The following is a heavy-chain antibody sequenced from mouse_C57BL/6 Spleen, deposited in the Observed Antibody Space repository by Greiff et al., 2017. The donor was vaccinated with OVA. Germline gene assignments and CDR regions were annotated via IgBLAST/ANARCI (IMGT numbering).Heavy chain of an antibody. CDR1: GYAFSSYW. D-gene: IGHD2-4*01. CDR2: IYPGDGDT. J-gene: IGHJ4*01. CDR3: AHYDYDGYYAMDY. Sequence: VKLQESGAELVKPGASVKISCKASGYAFSSYWMNWVKQRPGKGLEWIGQIYPGDGDTKYPGKFKGKATLTADKSSSTAYMQLSRLTSEDSAVYFCAHYDYDGYYAMDYWGQGTSVTVSS. V-gene: IGHV1-80*01.